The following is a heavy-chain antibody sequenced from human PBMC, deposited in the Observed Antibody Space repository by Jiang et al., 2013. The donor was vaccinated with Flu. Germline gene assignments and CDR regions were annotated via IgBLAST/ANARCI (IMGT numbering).Heavy chain of an antibody. CDR1: GYTFTSYG. CDR3: ARDWWLWFGEQSPYYYGMDV. D-gene: IGHD3-10*01. Sequence: GAEVKKPGASVKVSCKASGYTFTSYGISWVRQAPGQGLEWMGWISAYNGNTNYAQKLQGRVTMTTDTSTSTAYMELRSLRSDDTAVYYCARDWWLWFGEQSPYYYGMDVWGQGTTVTVSS. CDR2: ISAYNGNT. J-gene: IGHJ6*02. V-gene: IGHV1-18*04.